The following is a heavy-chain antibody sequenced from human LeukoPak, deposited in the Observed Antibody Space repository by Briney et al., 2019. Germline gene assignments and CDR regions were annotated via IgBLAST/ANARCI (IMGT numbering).Heavy chain of an antibody. J-gene: IGHJ4*02. D-gene: IGHD4-17*01. Sequence: GESLQISCKGSGYSFTTYWIGWVRQMPGKGLEWMGIIYPDDSDTTYSPSFQGQVTISADKSISTAYLQWSSLKASDTAMYYRARRQGTTVTNFDYWGQGTLVTVSS. CDR1: GYSFTTYW. CDR3: ARRQGTTVTNFDY. V-gene: IGHV5-51*01. CDR2: IYPDDSDT.